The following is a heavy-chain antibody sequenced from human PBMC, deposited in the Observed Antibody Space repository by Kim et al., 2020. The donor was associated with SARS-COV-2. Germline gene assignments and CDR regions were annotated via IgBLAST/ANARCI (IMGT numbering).Heavy chain of an antibody. CDR3: AHSGSLTYYYYYGMDV. D-gene: IGHD3-10*01. Sequence: ASVKVSCKASGYTFTSYAMHWVRQAPGQRLEWMGWINAGNGNTKYSQKFQGRVTITRDTSASTAYMELSSLRSEDTAVYYCAHSGSLTYYYYYGMDVWGQGTTVTVSS. CDR1: GYTFTSYA. V-gene: IGHV1-3*01. CDR2: INAGNGNT. J-gene: IGHJ6*02.